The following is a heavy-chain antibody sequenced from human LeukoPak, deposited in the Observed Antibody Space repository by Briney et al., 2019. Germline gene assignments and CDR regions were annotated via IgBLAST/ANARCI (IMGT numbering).Heavy chain of an antibody. CDR1: GFTFSSSA. J-gene: IGHJ4*02. Sequence: GGSLRLSCAASGFTFSSSAMSWVRQAPGKGLEWVSSISGSGSGGSTYYADSVKGRFTISRDNSKNTLYLQMNSLIAEDTAVYYCAKSGYNRLDYWGQGTRVTVSS. D-gene: IGHD5-24*01. CDR3: AKSGYNRLDY. CDR2: ISGSGSGGST. V-gene: IGHV3-23*01.